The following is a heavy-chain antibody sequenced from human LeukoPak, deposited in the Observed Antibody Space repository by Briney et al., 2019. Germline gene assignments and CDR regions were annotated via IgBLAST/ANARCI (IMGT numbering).Heavy chain of an antibody. CDR2: IRGNSGST. Sequence: GGSLRLSCAASGFTFSIYAMSWVRQAPGKGLEWVSVIRGNSGSTYYADSVKGQFTISRDNSKNTLYLQMNSLRAEDTAIYYCAKPGSHYYGSGSYFDYWGQGTLVTVSS. CDR3: AKPGSHYYGSGSYFDY. V-gene: IGHV3-23*01. D-gene: IGHD3-10*01. CDR1: GFTFSIYA. J-gene: IGHJ4*02.